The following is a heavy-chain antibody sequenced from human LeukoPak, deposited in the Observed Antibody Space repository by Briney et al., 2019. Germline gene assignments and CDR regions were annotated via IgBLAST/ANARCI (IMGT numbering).Heavy chain of an antibody. D-gene: IGHD3-10*01. J-gene: IGHJ5*02. V-gene: IGHV3-15*01. CDR3: TTDYGSGSSNWFDP. CDR2: IKSKTDGGTT. CDR1: GFTFSNAW. Sequence: GGSLRLSCAASGFTFSNAWMSWVRQAPGKGLEWVGRIKSKTDGGTTDYAAPVKGRFTISRDDSKNTLYLQMNSLKTEDTAVYYCTTDYGSGSSNWFDPWGQGTLVTVSS.